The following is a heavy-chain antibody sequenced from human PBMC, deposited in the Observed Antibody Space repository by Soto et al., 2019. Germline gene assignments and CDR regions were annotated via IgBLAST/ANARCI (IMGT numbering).Heavy chain of an antibody. D-gene: IGHD6-19*01. CDR2: IYSGGST. J-gene: IGHJ5*02. V-gene: IGHV3-53*01. CDR3: ARDQYSSGWYRWFDP. Sequence: GGSLRLSCAASGFTVSSNYMSWVRQAPGKGLEWVSVIYSGGSTYYADSVKGRFTISRDNSKNTLYLQMNSLRAEDTAVYYCARDQYSSGWYRWFDPWGQGTLVTVSS. CDR1: GFTVSSNY.